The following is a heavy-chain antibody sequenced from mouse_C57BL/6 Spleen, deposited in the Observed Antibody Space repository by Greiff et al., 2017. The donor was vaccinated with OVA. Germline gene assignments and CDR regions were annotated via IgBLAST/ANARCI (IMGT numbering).Heavy chain of an antibody. Sequence: EVQRVESGPELVKPGASVKISCKASGYSFTGYYMNWVKQSPEKSLEWIGEINPSTGGTTYNQKFKAKATLTVDKSSSTAYMQLKSLTSEDSAVYYCARNDYDAMDYWGQGTSVTVSS. CDR3: ARNDYDAMDY. CDR1: GYSFTGYY. CDR2: INPSTGGT. J-gene: IGHJ4*01. V-gene: IGHV1-42*01.